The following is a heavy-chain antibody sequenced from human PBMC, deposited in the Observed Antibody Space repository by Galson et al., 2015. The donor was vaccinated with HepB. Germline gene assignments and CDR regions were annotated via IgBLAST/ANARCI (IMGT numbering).Heavy chain of an antibody. CDR2: MNPNSGNT. CDR1: GSTFTSYD. Sequence: SVKVSCKASGSTFTSYDINWVRQATGQGLEWMGWMNPNSGNTGYAQKFQGRVTMTRNTSISTAYMELSSLRSEDTAVYYCARVGRFNWNYVGYWGQGTLVTVSS. CDR3: ARVGRFNWNYVGY. V-gene: IGHV1-8*01. D-gene: IGHD1-20*01. J-gene: IGHJ4*02.